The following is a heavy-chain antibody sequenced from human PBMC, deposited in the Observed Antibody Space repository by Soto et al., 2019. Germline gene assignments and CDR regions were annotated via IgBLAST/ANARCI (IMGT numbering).Heavy chain of an antibody. CDR1: GFTFSDYY. Sequence: QVQLVESGGGLVKPGGSLRLSCAASGFTFSDYYMSWIRQAPGKGLEWVSYISSSGSYTNYADSVNGRFTISRDKAKNSLYLQMNSLRDEDTAVYYCARERNGYNSIFDYWGQGTRVNVSS. J-gene: IGHJ4*02. CDR3: ARERNGYNSIFDY. V-gene: IGHV3-11*05. D-gene: IGHD5-12*01. CDR2: ISSSGSYT.